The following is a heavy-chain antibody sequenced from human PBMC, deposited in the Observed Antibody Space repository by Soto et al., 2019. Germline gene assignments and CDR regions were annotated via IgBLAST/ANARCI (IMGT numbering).Heavy chain of an antibody. Sequence: QITLKESGPTLVKPTQTLTLTCTFSGFSLSTSGVGVGWIRQPPGKALEWLAVIYWDDDKRYSPSRKSRLTITKDTSKNQVVLTMTNMVPVDTATYYCARVLLFGESWGQGTLVIVSS. V-gene: IGHV2-5*02. CDR3: ARVLLFGES. J-gene: IGHJ5*02. CDR1: GFSLSTSGVG. D-gene: IGHD3-10*01. CDR2: IYWDDDK.